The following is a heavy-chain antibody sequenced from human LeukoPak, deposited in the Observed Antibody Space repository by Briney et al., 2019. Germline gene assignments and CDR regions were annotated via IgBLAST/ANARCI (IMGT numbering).Heavy chain of an antibody. D-gene: IGHD2-15*01. CDR3: ARPKGRGCNGGTCYTDWFDP. J-gene: IGHJ5*02. Sequence: SQTLSLTCTLSGASISSGDYYWNWIRQPPGKGLEWIGYTIFTGNSYYNPSLKSRVTISIDTSKNQFSLKLSSVTAADTAVYYCARPKGRGCNGGTCYTDWFDPWGQGTLVTVSS. CDR2: TIFTGNS. V-gene: IGHV4-30-4*01. CDR1: GASISSGDYY.